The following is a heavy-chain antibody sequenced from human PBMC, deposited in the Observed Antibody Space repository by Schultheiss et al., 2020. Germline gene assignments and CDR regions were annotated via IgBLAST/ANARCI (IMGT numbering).Heavy chain of an antibody. J-gene: IGHJ4*02. CDR1: GFTFDDYA. CDR2: ISWNSGSI. CDR3: AKGADYGDPFDY. D-gene: IGHD4-17*01. V-gene: IGHV3-9*01. Sequence: GGSLRLSCAASGFTFDDYAMHWVRQAPGKGLEWVSGISWNSGSIGYADSVKGRFTISRDNSKNTLYLQMNSLRAEDTAVYYCAKGADYGDPFDYWGQGTLVTVSS.